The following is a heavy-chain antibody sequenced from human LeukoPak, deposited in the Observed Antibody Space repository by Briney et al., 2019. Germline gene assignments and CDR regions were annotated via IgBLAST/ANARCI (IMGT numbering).Heavy chain of an antibody. V-gene: IGHV1-2*02. CDR1: GYTFTIYY. D-gene: IGHD2-2*02. CDR3: ARNPPYCTSASCYNDY. CDR2: INPNSGAT. Sequence: ASVKVSCKASGYTFTIYYMHWVRQAPGQGLEWMGWINPNSGATSYAQRFQGRVTMTRDTSISTAYMELSGLTSDDTAVYYCARNPPYCTSASCYNDYWGQGTLVTVSS. J-gene: IGHJ4*02.